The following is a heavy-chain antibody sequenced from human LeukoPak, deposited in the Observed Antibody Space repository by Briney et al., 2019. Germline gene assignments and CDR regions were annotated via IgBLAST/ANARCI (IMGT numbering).Heavy chain of an antibody. V-gene: IGHV4-39*01. D-gene: IGHD2-15*01. J-gene: IGHJ4*02. CDR2: IYYSGNT. Sequence: SETLSLTCTVSGGSISSSNYYWDWIRQPPGKGLEWIGSIYYSGNTYYNPSLKSRVTISVDTSKNQFSLKLDSVTAADTAVYYCARRGYCSGGSCYVSYWGQGTLVTVSA. CDR3: ARRGYCSGGSCYVSY. CDR1: GGSISSSNYY.